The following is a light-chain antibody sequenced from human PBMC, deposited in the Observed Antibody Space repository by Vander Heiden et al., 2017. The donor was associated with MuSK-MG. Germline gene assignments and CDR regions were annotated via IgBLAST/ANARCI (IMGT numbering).Light chain of an antibody. CDR3: QAWDSSTALV. Sequence: SYELTQPPSVSVSPGQTASITCSGDKLGDKYACWYQQKPGQSPVLVIYKDSKRPSGIPGRFSGSNSGNTATLTISGTQAMDEADYYCQAWDSSTALVFGGGTKLTVL. CDR1: KLGDKY. CDR2: KDS. V-gene: IGLV3-1*01. J-gene: IGLJ3*02.